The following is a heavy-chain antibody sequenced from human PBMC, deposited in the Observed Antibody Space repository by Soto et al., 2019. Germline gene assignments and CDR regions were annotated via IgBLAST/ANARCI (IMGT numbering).Heavy chain of an antibody. CDR3: TTDRYYDYVWGSYRYTYYFDY. V-gene: IGHV3-15*01. CDR2: IKSKTDGGTT. CDR1: GFTFSNAW. J-gene: IGHJ4*02. D-gene: IGHD3-16*02. Sequence: PGGSLRLSCAASGFTFSNAWMSWVRQAPGKGLEWVGRIKSKTDGGTTDYAAPVKGRFTISRDDSKNTLYLQMNSLKTEDTAVYYCTTDRYYDYVWGSYRYTYYFDYWGQGTMVTVYS.